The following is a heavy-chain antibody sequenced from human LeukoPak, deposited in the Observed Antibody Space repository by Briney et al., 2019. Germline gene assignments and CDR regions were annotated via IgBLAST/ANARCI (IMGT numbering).Heavy chain of an antibody. CDR3: ARAVHGIVVVPAAIFYYYYMDV. Sequence: GGSLRLSCAASGFTFSSYAMSWVRQAPGKGLEWVANIKQDGSEKYYVDSVKGRFTISRDNAKNSLYLQMNSLRAEDTAVYYCARAVHGIVVVPAAIFYYYYMDVWGKGTTVTVSS. CDR2: IKQDGSEK. J-gene: IGHJ6*03. V-gene: IGHV3-7*01. D-gene: IGHD2-2*02. CDR1: GFTFSSYA.